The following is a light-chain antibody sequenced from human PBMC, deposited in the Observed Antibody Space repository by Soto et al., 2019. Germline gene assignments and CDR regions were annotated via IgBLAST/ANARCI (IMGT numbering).Light chain of an antibody. J-gene: IGKJ1*01. CDR3: QQYSTYST. CDR2: DAT. CDR1: QSIDRW. V-gene: IGKV1-5*01. Sequence: DIQMTQSPSTLSASVGDRVTITCRASQSIDRWLAWYQQKPGKAPKVLIWDATTLHRGVPSRFSGSRSGTEFTLTISSLQPDDFATYYCQQYSTYSTFGQGTKVDIK.